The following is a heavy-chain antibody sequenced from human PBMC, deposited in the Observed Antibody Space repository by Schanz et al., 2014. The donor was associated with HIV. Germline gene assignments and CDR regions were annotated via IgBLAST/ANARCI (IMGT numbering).Heavy chain of an antibody. CDR3: ADAPVERGYYYYGMDV. J-gene: IGHJ6*02. CDR2: IIPIFDSA. CDR1: GGNFSSYG. D-gene: IGHD1-1*01. Sequence: QVQLVQSGAEVTKPGSSVKVSCKASGGNFSSYGISWVRQAPGQGLEWMGGIIPIFDSANYAQKFQDRVSITADEGTSTVYMEMSRLRSEDTAVYYCADAPVERGYYYYGMDVWGQGTTVTVSS. V-gene: IGHV1-69*01.